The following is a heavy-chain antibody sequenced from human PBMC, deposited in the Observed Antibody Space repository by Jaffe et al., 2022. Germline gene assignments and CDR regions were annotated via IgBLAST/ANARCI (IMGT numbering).Heavy chain of an antibody. J-gene: IGHJ3*02. Sequence: QVQLVQSGAEVKKPGSSVKVSCKASGGTFSSYAISWVRQAPGQGLEWMGGIIPIFGTANYAQKFQGRVTITTDESTSTAYMELSSLRSEDTAVYYCARDSEVRGVIGGDAFDIWGQGTMVTVSS. D-gene: IGHD3-10*01. V-gene: IGHV1-69*05. CDR2: IIPIFGTA. CDR1: GGTFSSYA. CDR3: ARDSEVRGVIGGDAFDI.